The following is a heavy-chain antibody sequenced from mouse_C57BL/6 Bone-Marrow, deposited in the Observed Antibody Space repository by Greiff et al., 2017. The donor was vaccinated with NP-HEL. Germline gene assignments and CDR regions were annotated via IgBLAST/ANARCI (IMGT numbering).Heavy chain of an antibody. CDR2: IYPRSGNT. CDR3: ALYYGSSYAMDY. V-gene: IGHV1-81*01. J-gene: IGHJ4*01. CDR1: GYTFTSYG. Sequence: QVQLQQSGAELARPGASVKLSCKASGYTFTSYGISWVKQRTGQGLEWIGKIYPRSGNTYYNEKFKGKATLTAVKSSSTAYMELRSLTSEDSAVYFCALYYGSSYAMDYWGQGTSVTVSS. D-gene: IGHD1-1*01.